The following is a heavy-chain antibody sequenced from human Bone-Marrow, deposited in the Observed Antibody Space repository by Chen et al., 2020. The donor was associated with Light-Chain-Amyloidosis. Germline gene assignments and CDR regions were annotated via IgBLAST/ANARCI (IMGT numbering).Heavy chain of an antibody. J-gene: IGHJ4*02. CDR3: VRGTVTTRYFDY. CDR1: GFTFDDFV. V-gene: IGHV3-20*04. D-gene: IGHD4-17*01. CDR2: INWNGGST. Sequence: EVQLVESGGGVVRLGGSLRLSCAASGFTFDDFVMSWVRQVPGKGLGWVSGINWNGGSTGYAASVKGRFTVSRDNAKNSLYLEMNSLRAEDTALYYCVRGTVTTRYFDYWGQGILVTVSS.